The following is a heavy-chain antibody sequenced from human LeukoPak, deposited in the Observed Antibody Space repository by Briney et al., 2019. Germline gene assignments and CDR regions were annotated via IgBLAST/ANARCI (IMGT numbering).Heavy chain of an antibody. D-gene: IGHD3-3*01. V-gene: IGHV4-34*01. CDR1: GGSFSGYY. J-gene: IGHJ4*02. CDR2: INHSGST. Sequence: PSETLSLTCAVYGGSFSGYYWSWIRQPPGKGLEWIGEINHSGSTNYNPSLKSRVTISVDTSKNQFSLKLSSVTAADTAVYYCANQYYDFWSGYRLHFDYWGQGTLVTVSS. CDR3: ANQYYDFWSGYRLHFDY.